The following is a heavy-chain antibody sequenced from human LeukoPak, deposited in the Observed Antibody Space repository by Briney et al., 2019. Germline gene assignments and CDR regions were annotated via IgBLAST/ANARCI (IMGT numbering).Heavy chain of an antibody. D-gene: IGHD6-6*01. Sequence: PGGSLRLSCAASGFTFSTFGMNWVRQAPGKGLEWVSYISSSGSIMYSADSVKGRFTISRDNAKNSLYLQMNSLRAEDTAIYYCSVQYSSSSVVDYWGQGTLVTVSS. J-gene: IGHJ4*02. CDR3: SVQYSSSSVVDY. CDR1: GFTFSTFG. V-gene: IGHV3-48*04. CDR2: ISSSGSIM.